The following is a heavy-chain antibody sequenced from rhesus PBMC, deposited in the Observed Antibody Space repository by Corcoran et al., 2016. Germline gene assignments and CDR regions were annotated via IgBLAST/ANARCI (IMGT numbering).Heavy chain of an antibody. J-gene: IGHJ6*01. V-gene: IGHV1-111*02. CDR3: ARSICLDS. CDR2: VDHEDGEE. Sequence: EVELAQSGAGVKKPGAAVQISCKASGYPFLAPYRHRVRQAPGKGLEWMERVDHEDGEEDYAQKIQDRITITANMYTDTAYMELSSLGAEETAVYYCARSICLDSWGQGVVVTVSS. CDR1: GYPFLAPY.